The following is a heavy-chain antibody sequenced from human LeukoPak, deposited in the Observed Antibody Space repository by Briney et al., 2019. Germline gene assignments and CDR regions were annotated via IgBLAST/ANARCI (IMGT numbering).Heavy chain of an antibody. CDR3: ARRAATGKHFDY. D-gene: IGHD3-10*01. J-gene: IGHJ4*02. CDR2: IYPGDSDT. Sequence: GESLKIFCKGSGYNFTSYWFGWGRQMPGKGVEWMGIIYPGDSDTRYSPSFQGQVTISADKSINPAYLQWSSLKASDTAMYYCARRAATGKHFDYWGQGTLVTVSS. V-gene: IGHV5-51*01. CDR1: GYNFTSYW.